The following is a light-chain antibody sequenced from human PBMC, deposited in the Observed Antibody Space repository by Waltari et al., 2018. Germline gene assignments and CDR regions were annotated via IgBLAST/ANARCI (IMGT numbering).Light chain of an antibody. CDR1: SANIGSKY. J-gene: IGLJ3*02. Sequence: QSVLTRAPSVSAAPGQKVTISCAGSSANIGSKYVYWYQQFPGTAPKLLIYDNDKRPSGIPDRFSASKSGTSATLGITGLQTGDEANYYCETWDTSLSAWVFGGGTKLTVL. V-gene: IGLV1-51*01. CDR3: ETWDTSLSAWV. CDR2: DND.